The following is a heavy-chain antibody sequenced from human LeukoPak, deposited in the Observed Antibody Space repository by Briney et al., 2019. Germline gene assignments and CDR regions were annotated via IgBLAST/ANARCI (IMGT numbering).Heavy chain of an antibody. Sequence: GGSLRLSCAASGFTFSSYGMHWVRQAPGKGLEWVSAISGSGGSTYYADSVKGRFTISRDNSKNTLYLQMNSLRAEDTAVYYCAKRRGLELLYYYYMDVWGKGTTVTVSS. CDR3: AKRRGLELLYYYYMDV. J-gene: IGHJ6*03. D-gene: IGHD1-7*01. CDR2: ISGSGGST. V-gene: IGHV3-23*01. CDR1: GFTFSSYG.